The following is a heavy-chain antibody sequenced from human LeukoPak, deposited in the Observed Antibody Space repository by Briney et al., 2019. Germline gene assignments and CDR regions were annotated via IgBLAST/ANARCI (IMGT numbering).Heavy chain of an antibody. CDR2: TWYDGSNK. CDR3: ARDPSYYYDSSGYYADAFDI. J-gene: IGHJ3*02. D-gene: IGHD3-22*01. CDR1: GFTFSSYG. Sequence: GGSLRLSCAASGFTFSSYGMHWVRQAPGKGLEWVAVTWYDGSNKYYADSVKGRFTISRDNSKNTLYLQMNSLRAEDTAVYYCARDPSYYYDSSGYYADAFDIWGQGTMVTVSS. V-gene: IGHV3-33*01.